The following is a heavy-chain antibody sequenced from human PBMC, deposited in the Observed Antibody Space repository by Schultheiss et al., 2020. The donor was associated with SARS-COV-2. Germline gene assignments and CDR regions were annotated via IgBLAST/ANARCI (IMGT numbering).Heavy chain of an antibody. Sequence: GGSLRLSCAASGFTFSNACMNWVRQAPGKGPEWVGRIKSKTDGGTTDYAAPVKGRFTISRDDSKNTLYLQMNSLKTEDTAVYYCTTRAYYDFWSGYPEDYYGMDVWGQGTTVTVAS. CDR3: TTRAYYDFWSGYPEDYYGMDV. CDR1: GFTFSNAC. D-gene: IGHD3-3*01. J-gene: IGHJ6*02. V-gene: IGHV3-15*07. CDR2: IKSKTDGGTT.